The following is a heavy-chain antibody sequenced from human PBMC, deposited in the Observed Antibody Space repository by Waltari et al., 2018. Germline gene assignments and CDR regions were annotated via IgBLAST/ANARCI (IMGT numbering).Heavy chain of an antibody. Sequence: QVQLQASGPGLVKPSQTLSLTCTVSGGSISSGSYYWLWIRQPAGKGLEWIGYIYTSGSTNYNPSLKSRVTRSVDTSKNQFSLKLSSVTAADTAVYYCARGGIAAAGPQYWGQGTLVTVSS. D-gene: IGHD6-13*01. CDR3: ARGGIAAAGPQY. V-gene: IGHV4-61*09. CDR2: IYTSGST. J-gene: IGHJ4*02. CDR1: GGSISSGSYY.